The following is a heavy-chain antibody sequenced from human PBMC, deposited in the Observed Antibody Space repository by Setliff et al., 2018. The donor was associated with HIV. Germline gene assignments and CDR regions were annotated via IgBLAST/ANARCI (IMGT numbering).Heavy chain of an antibody. CDR1: GYTLGGNY. CDR2: IIPIFGTA. Sequence: SVKVSCKASGYTLGGNYMHWVRQAPGQGLEWMGGIIPIFGTAKYAQKFQGRLTITADESTSTAYMELSSLRSEDTAVYYCARLREMATINYYYNYMDVLGKGTMVTVSS. V-gene: IGHV1-69*13. CDR3: ARLREMATINYYYNYMDV. D-gene: IGHD5-12*01. J-gene: IGHJ6*03.